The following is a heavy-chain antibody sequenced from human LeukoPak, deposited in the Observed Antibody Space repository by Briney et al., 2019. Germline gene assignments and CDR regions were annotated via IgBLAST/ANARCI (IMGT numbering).Heavy chain of an antibody. CDR1: GFTFSSYS. CDR3: ARDRVWCSGGSCYPDY. CDR2: ISSSSSYI. Sequence: GSLRLSCAASGFTFSSYSMNWVRQAPGKGLEWVSSISSSSSYIYYADSVKGRFTISRDNAKNSLYLQMNSLRAEDTAVYYCARDRVWCSGGSCYPDYWGQGTLVTVSS. D-gene: IGHD2-15*01. J-gene: IGHJ4*02. V-gene: IGHV3-21*01.